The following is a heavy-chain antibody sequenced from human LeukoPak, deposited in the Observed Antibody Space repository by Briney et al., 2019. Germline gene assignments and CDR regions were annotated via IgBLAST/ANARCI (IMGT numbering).Heavy chain of an antibody. Sequence: VASVKVSCKTSGYTFTGYYMHWVRQAPGQGLEWMGWIDPNSGGTNYAQRVQGRVTMTRDTSISTGYMELSSLRSDDTAVYYCAKDLGSGSYQPSDYWGQGTLVTVSS. V-gene: IGHV1-2*02. CDR1: GYTFTGYY. CDR3: AKDLGSGSYQPSDY. CDR2: IDPNSGGT. D-gene: IGHD1-26*01. J-gene: IGHJ4*02.